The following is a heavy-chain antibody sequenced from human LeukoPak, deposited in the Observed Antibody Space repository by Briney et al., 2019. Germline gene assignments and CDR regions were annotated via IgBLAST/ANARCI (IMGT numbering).Heavy chain of an antibody. CDR1: GYTFTSYG. J-gene: IGHJ2*01. D-gene: IGHD3-22*01. V-gene: IGHV1-18*01. Sequence: ASVKVSCKASGYTFTSYGISWVRQARGQGLEWMGWISAYNGNTNYAQKLQGRVTMTTDTSTSTAYMELRSLRSDDTAVYYCARVGGYYPSHWYFDLWGRGTLVTVSS. CDR3: ARVGGYYPSHWYFDL. CDR2: ISAYNGNT.